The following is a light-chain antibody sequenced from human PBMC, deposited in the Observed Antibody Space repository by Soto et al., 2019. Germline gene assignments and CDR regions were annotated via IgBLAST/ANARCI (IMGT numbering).Light chain of an antibody. Sequence: APQLTQSPSSLSASVGDRVTITCRASQGISSALAWFQQKPGKTPNVLISDASTLENGVPSRFSGSGSGTDFTLTISGLQPEDFATYYCQQFHAYPLTFGGGTTVGI. CDR3: QQFHAYPLT. CDR2: DAS. V-gene: IGKV1-13*02. CDR1: QGISSA. J-gene: IGKJ4*01.